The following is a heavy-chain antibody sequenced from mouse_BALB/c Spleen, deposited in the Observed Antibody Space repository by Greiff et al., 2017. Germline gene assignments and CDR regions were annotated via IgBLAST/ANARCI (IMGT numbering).Heavy chain of an antibody. CDR3: APTSSSWFAY. Sequence: VQLKESGPELVKPGASVKMSCKASGYTFTSYVMYWVKQKPGQGLEWIGYINPYNDGTKYNEKFKGKATLTSDKSSSTAYMELSSLTSEDSAVYCCAPTSSSWFAYWGQGTLVTVSA. J-gene: IGHJ3*01. CDR2: INPYNDGT. V-gene: IGHV1-14*01. CDR1: GYTFTSYV. D-gene: IGHD1-1*01.